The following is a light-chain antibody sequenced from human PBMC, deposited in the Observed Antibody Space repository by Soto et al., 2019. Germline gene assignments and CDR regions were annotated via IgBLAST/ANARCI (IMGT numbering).Light chain of an antibody. V-gene: IGLV6-57*03. CDR3: QSYDSSKEV. CDR1: SGSIASND. CDR2: EDN. Sequence: NFMLTQPHSVSESPGKTVTISCTRSSGSIASNDVQWYQQRPGSAPTTVIYEDNQRPSAVPDRFSGSIDSSSNSASLTISGLKTEDEADYYCQSYDSSKEVFGGGTKLTVL. J-gene: IGLJ3*02.